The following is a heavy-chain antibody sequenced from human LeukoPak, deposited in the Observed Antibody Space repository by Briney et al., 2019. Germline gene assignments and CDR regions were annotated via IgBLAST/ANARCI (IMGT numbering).Heavy chain of an antibody. CDR1: GYTFTSYA. D-gene: IGHD1-26*01. Sequence: ASVRVSCKASGYTFTSYAMHWVRQAPGQRLEWMGWINAGNGNTKYSQEFQGRVTITRDTSASTAYMELSSLRSEDMAVYYCARDSGSYSGLDYWGQGTLVTVSS. CDR2: INAGNGNT. CDR3: ARDSGSYSGLDY. V-gene: IGHV1-3*03. J-gene: IGHJ4*02.